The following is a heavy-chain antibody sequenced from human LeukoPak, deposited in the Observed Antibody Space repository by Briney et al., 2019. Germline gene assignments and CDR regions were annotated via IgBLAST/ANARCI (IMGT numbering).Heavy chain of an antibody. V-gene: IGHV1-46*01. CDR1: GHTFTGYY. J-gene: IGHJ4*02. CDR2: TRPSSGRT. CDR3: AREGPETYNFDF. Sequence: GASVKVSCKASGHTFTGYYVYWVRQAPGQGPEWMGITRPSSGRTSYPQKFQGRVTMTWDMSTSTFYMELSSLTSDDTAVYYCAREGPETYNFDFWGQGTLVTVSS. D-gene: IGHD1-14*01.